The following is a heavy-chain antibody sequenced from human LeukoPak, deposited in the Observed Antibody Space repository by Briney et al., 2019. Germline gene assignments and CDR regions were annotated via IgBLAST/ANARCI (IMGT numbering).Heavy chain of an antibody. J-gene: IGHJ1*01. V-gene: IGHV4-39*01. CDR3: ASRYYYDTRGYFLH. CDR2: IYYSGST. CDR1: GNSIRSSSYY. D-gene: IGHD3-22*01. Sequence: SETLSLTCTVSGNSIRSSSYYWGWIRQSPEKGLEWIGSIYYSGSTYYSASFKSRVTISVDTSQNQFSLKLRSVTAADRAVYYCASRYYYDTRGYFLHWGQGTLVTVSS.